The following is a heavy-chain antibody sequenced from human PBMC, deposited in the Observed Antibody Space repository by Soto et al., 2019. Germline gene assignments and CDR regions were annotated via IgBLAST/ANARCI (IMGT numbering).Heavy chain of an antibody. J-gene: IGHJ6*02. CDR2: ISYDGSNK. CDR3: PREMGSEGCISTTCYTPAGMDV. Sequence: GSLRLSCAASGFTFSSYAMHWVRQAPGKGLEWVAVISYDGSNKYYADSVKGRFTISRDNSKNTLYLQMNSLRAEDTAVYYCPREMGSEGCISTTCYTPAGMDVWGPGTTVTVSS. V-gene: IGHV3-30-3*01. CDR1: GFTFSSYA. D-gene: IGHD2-2*02.